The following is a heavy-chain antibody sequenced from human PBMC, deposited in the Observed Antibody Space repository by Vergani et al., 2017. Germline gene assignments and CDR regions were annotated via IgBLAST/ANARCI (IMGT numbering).Heavy chain of an antibody. CDR2: IKEDGSET. J-gene: IGHJ5*01. V-gene: IGHV3-7*01. Sequence: EVQLMESGGGLVQPGGSLRLSCAASGFTFSNYWMSWVRQAPGKGLEWVANIKEDGSETFYVDSVMGRFTISRDNAKNSLYLQMNSLRAEDTAVYFCARARCIETCYMSNWLDSWGQGTLVTVSS. D-gene: IGHD3-9*01. CDR3: ARARCIETCYMSNWLDS. CDR1: GFTFSNYW.